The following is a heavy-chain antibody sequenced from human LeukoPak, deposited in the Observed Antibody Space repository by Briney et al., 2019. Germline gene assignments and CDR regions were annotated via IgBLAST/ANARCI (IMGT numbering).Heavy chain of an antibody. D-gene: IGHD6-19*01. Sequence: GGSLRLSCAASGFTFSSYSMNCVRQAPGKGLEWVSSISSSSSYMYYADSVKGRFTISRDNAQNSLYLQMNSLRAEDTAVYYCARGSTYSSGWYTGFDYWGQGTLVTVSS. CDR1: GFTFSSYS. J-gene: IGHJ4*02. CDR2: ISSSSSYM. CDR3: ARGSTYSSGWYTGFDY. V-gene: IGHV3-21*01.